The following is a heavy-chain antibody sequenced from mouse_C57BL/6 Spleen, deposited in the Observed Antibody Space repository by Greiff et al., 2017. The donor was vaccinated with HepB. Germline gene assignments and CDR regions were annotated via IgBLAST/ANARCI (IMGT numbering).Heavy chain of an antibody. V-gene: IGHV1-39*01. CDR3: ASHYGSSWYFDV. CDR1: GYSFTDYN. CDR2: INPNYGAT. D-gene: IGHD1-1*01. Sequence: VQLKQSGPELVKPGASVKISCKASGYSFTDYNMNWVKQSNGKSLEWIGVINPNYGATSYNQKFKGKATLTVDQSSSTAYMQLNSLTSEDSAVYYCASHYGSSWYFDVWGTGTTVTVSS. J-gene: IGHJ1*03.